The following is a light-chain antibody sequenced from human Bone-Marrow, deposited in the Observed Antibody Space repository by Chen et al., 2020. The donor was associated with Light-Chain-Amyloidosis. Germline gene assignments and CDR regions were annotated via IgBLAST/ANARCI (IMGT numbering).Light chain of an antibody. CDR1: NIGSTS. V-gene: IGLV3-21*02. CDR3: QVWDRSSDRPV. CDR2: DDS. Sequence: SYLPTQPSSVSLAPGQTATISCGGNNIGSTSVHWYQQTPGQAPLLVVYDDSDRPSGIPERLSGSNSGNTATLTISRVEAGDEADYYCQVWDRSSDRPVFGGGTKLTVL. J-gene: IGLJ3*02.